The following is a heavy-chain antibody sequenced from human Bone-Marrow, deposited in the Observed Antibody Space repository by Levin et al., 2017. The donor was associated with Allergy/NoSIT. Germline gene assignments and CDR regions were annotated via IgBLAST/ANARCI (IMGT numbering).Heavy chain of an antibody. CDR2: IWHDGSRT. Sequence: GSLRLSCVASGFALKDFGMHWVRQAPGKGLEWVAVIWHDGSRTYFADSVQGRFAVSRDISKNTVSLQMSSLRDEDTAIYYCARELKGCDMVTKDAFDLWGQGTLVTVSS. J-gene: IGHJ3*01. CDR1: GFALKDFG. CDR3: ARELKGCDMVTKDAFDL. V-gene: IGHV3-33*01. D-gene: IGHD2-21*02.